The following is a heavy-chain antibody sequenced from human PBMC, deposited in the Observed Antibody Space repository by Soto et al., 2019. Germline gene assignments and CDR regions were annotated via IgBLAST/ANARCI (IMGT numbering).Heavy chain of an antibody. V-gene: IGHV3-30*18. Sequence: GGSLRLSCAASGFTFSSYGMHWVRQAPGKGLEWVAVISYDGSNKYYADSVKGRFTISRDNSRNTLYLQMNSLRAEDTAVYYCAKNAYYYGMDVWGQGTTVTVSS. CDR1: GFTFSSYG. CDR2: ISYDGSNK. CDR3: AKNAYYYGMDV. J-gene: IGHJ6*02.